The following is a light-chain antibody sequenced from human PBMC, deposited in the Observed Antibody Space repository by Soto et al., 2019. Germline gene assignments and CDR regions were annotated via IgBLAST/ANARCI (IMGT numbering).Light chain of an antibody. CDR3: QEIYCAPLT. J-gene: IGKJ4*01. V-gene: IGKV1-39*01. Sequence: DIQMTQSPSSLSASVGDRVTITCRASQSITTYLNWYRQKPGKAPKLLIYAASSLQSGVPSRFSGSGSETEFTLSISSLQPEECATYFGQEIYCAPLTVGGGTKVEIK. CDR2: AAS. CDR1: QSITTY.